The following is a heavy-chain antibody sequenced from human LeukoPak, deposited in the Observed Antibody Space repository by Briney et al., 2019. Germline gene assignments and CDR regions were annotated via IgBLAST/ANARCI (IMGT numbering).Heavy chain of an antibody. J-gene: IGHJ4*02. V-gene: IGHV1-2*02. D-gene: IGHD3-16*01. Sequence: ASVKVSCMTSGYSFSDHYIHWVRQAPGQGFEWRGWISPNIGGTSYAQKFQGRVTMARDTSINTIYMALSGLRSDDTAVYYFARNGPAVMIEFDYWGQGTPVPVSS. CDR1: GYSFSDHY. CDR2: ISPNIGGT. CDR3: ARNGPAVMIEFDY.